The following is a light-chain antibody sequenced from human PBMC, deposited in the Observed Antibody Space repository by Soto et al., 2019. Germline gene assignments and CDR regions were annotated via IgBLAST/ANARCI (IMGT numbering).Light chain of an antibody. CDR1: SSDVGGYNY. CDR2: DVN. J-gene: IGLJ2*01. CDR3: CSYAGSYTL. V-gene: IGLV2-11*01. Sequence: QSALTQPPSVSGSPGQSVTISCTGTSSDVGGYNYVSWYQQHPGKAPKLMIYDVNMRPSGVPDRFSGSKSGNTASLTISGLQAEDEADYYCCSYAGSYTLFGGGTKLPVL.